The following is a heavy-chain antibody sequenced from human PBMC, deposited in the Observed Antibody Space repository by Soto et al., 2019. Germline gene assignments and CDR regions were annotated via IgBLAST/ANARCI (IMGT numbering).Heavy chain of an antibody. CDR3: ASGNYGRFDY. D-gene: IGHD4-17*01. V-gene: IGHV3-74*03. CDR2: IYSDGSAT. Sequence: PGGSLRLACAASGFTCSYYWMHWVRQTPEKGLVWVARIYSDGSATTYADSVKGRFTISRDNSKNTLYLQMNSLRADDTAVYYCASGNYGRFDYSGQGTLVTVSS. CDR1: GFTCSYYW. J-gene: IGHJ4*02.